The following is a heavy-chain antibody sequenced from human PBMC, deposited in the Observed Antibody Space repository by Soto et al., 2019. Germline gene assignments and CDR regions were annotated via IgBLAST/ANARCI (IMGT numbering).Heavy chain of an antibody. Sequence: PSETLSLTCTVSGGSISSYYWSWIRQPAGKGLEWIGRIYTSGSTNYNPSLKSRVTVSVDTSKNQFSLKLSSVTAADTAVYYCARDKDYYDSSGFDYWGQGTLVTVSS. CDR2: IYTSGST. CDR3: ARDKDYYDSSGFDY. V-gene: IGHV4-4*07. J-gene: IGHJ4*02. D-gene: IGHD3-22*01. CDR1: GGSISSYY.